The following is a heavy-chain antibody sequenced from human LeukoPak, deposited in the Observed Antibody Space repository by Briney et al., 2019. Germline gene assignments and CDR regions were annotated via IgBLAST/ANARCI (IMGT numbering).Heavy chain of an antibody. Sequence: SETLSLTCTVSGGSISSSSYYWGWIRQPPGKGLEWIGSIYYSGSTYYNPSLKSRVTISVDTSKNQFSLKLSSVTAADTAVYYCARRDYYGSGSLDYWGQGTLVTVSS. J-gene: IGHJ4*02. CDR2: IYYSGST. V-gene: IGHV4-39*01. CDR1: GGSISSSSYY. D-gene: IGHD3-10*01. CDR3: ARRDYYGSGSLDY.